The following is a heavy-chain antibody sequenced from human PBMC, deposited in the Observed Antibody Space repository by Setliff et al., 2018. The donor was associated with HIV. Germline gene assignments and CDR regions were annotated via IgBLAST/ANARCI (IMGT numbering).Heavy chain of an antibody. V-gene: IGHV1-46*01. D-gene: IGHD3-10*01. CDR1: GYTFTGYY. CDR2: INPTGGST. Sequence: ASVKVSCKASGYTFTGYYMHWVRQAPGQGLEWMGVINPTGGSTRNTQKFQGRVAMTRDTSTSTVYMELSSLRSEDTAVYYRARDRNGWITMVRGVKNYYYGMDVWGQGTTVTVSS. J-gene: IGHJ6*02. CDR3: ARDRNGWITMVRGVKNYYYGMDV.